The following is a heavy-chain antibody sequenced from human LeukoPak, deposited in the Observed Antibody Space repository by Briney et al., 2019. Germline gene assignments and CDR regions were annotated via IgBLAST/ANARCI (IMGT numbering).Heavy chain of an antibody. V-gene: IGHV3-23*01. CDR1: GFTFSSYA. D-gene: IGHD3-10*01. J-gene: IGHJ4*02. Sequence: GGSLRLSCAASGFTFSSYAMSWVRQAPGKGLEWVSAISGSGGSTYYADSVKGRFTISRDNSKNTLYLQMNSLRAEDTAVYYCAQDQVSYRSIPMVREVMTVTGLGDYWGQGTPVTVSS. CDR3: AQDQVSYRSIPMVREVMTVTGLGDY. CDR2: ISGSGGST.